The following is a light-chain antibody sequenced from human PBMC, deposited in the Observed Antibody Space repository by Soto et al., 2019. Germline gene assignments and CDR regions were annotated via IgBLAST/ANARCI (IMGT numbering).Light chain of an antibody. CDR1: SGHSNYG. CDR3: QTCDPGSRV. Sequence: QLVLTQSPSASASLGPSVKLTCTRSSGHSNYGIAWHQQQPEKGPRFLIRVNSDSSHYKGDGIPDRFSGSRSGAECSLTVSSLEYEDEYYCYCQTCDPGSRVFGGGTKLTVL. V-gene: IGLV4-69*01. J-gene: IGLJ3*02. CDR2: VNSDSSH.